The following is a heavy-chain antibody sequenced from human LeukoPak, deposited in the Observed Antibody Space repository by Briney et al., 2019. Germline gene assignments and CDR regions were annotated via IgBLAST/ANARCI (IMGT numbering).Heavy chain of an antibody. Sequence: QSGGSLRLSCAASGFTVSSNYMSWVRQAPGKGLEWVSVIYSGGSTYYADSVKGRFTISRDNSKNTLYLQMNSLRAEDTAVYYCAKGHIVGGPPLYFDYWGQGTLVTVSS. J-gene: IGHJ4*02. CDR3: AKGHIVGGPPLYFDY. CDR1: GFTVSSNY. D-gene: IGHD1-26*01. CDR2: IYSGGST. V-gene: IGHV3-66*01.